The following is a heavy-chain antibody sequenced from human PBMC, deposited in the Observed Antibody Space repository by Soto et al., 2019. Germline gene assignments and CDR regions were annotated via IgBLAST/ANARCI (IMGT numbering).Heavy chain of an antibody. CDR3: AGFYYSSSSFDY. J-gene: IGHJ4*02. CDR2: IYSGGST. V-gene: IGHV3-66*01. Sequence: SGGSLRLSCAASGFTFSSYAMSWVRQAPGKGLEWVSVIYSGGSTYYADSVKGRFTISRDNSKNTLYLQMNSLRAEDTAVYYCAGFYYSSSSFDYWGQGTLVTVSS. CDR1: GFTFSSYA. D-gene: IGHD6-13*01.